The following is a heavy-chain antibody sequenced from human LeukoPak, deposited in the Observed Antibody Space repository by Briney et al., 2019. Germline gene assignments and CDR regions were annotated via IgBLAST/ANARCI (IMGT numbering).Heavy chain of an antibody. CDR2: IYHGGST. CDR3: ARDLASCAGDCYSDGFDY. V-gene: IGHV4-59*04. CDR1: GGSISSYY. D-gene: IGHD2-21*02. Sequence: SETLSLTCTVSGGSISSYYWGWIRQSPGKGLEWIGSIYHGGSTYYNPSLRSRVFVSVDTSKNHFSLKMSSVTAADTAVYYCARDLASCAGDCYSDGFDYWGQGTLVTVSS. J-gene: IGHJ4*02.